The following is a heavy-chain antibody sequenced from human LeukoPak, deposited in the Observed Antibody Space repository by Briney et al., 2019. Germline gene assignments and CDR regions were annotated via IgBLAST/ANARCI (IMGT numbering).Heavy chain of an antibody. Sequence: PGGSLRLSCAASGFTFSSYAMHWVRQAPGKGLEWVAVISYDGSDNYYADSVKGRFTISRDNAKNSLYLQMNSLRAEDTAVYYCARERGYSYGPVGFDYWGQGTLVTVSS. CDR2: ISYDGSDN. V-gene: IGHV3-30-3*01. CDR3: ARERGYSYGPVGFDY. CDR1: GFTFSSYA. D-gene: IGHD5-18*01. J-gene: IGHJ4*02.